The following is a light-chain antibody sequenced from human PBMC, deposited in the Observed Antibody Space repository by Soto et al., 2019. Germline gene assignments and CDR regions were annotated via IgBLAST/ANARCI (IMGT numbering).Light chain of an antibody. CDR2: EVS. Sequence: QFALTQPASVCGSPGQSITISCTGTSRDVGGYNYVSWHQQHPGKAPKVIITEVSNRPSGVSNRFSGSKSGNTASLTISGLQAEDEADYYCSSYISSNTVVVFGGGTKLTVL. J-gene: IGLJ2*01. V-gene: IGLV2-14*01. CDR3: SSYISSNTVVV. CDR1: SRDVGGYNY.